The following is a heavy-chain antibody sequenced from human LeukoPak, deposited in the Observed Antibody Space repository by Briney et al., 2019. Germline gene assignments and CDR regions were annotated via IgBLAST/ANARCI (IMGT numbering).Heavy chain of an antibody. V-gene: IGHV3-30-3*01. Sequence: GRSLRLSCAASGFTFSSYAMHWVRQAPGKGLEWVAVISYDGSNKYYADSVKGRFTISRDNSKNTLYLQMNSLRAEDTAVYYCARDKVPAAMGLTDYWGQGTLVTVSS. J-gene: IGHJ4*02. D-gene: IGHD2-2*01. CDR2: ISYDGSNK. CDR3: ARDKVPAAMGLTDY. CDR1: GFTFSSYA.